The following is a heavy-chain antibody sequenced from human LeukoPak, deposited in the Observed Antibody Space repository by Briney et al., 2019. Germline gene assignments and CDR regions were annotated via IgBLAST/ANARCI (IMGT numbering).Heavy chain of an antibody. D-gene: IGHD2-2*02. CDR3: ARETTSDCSSTSCYTFYYGMDV. CDR2: ISGSGSST. V-gene: IGHV3-23*01. Sequence: PGGSLRLSCAASGFTFSSFAMSWVRQAPGKGLEWVSGISGSGSSTYYADSVKGQFTISRDNSKNTLFLQMNSLRAEDTAVYYCARETTSDCSSTSCYTFYYGMDVWGQGTTVTVSS. J-gene: IGHJ6*02. CDR1: GFTFSSFA.